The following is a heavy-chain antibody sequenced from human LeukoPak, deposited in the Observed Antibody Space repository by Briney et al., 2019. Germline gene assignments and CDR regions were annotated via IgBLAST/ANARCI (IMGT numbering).Heavy chain of an antibody. CDR1: GYSISSGYY. CDR3: ARDLRGYSYGPWFDP. V-gene: IGHV4-38-2*02. D-gene: IGHD5-18*01. Sequence: SETLSLTCAVSGYSISSGYYWGWIRQPPGKGLEWIGSIYHSGSTYCNPSLKSRVTISVDTSKNQFSLKLSSVTAADTAVYYCARDLRGYSYGPWFDPWGQGTLVTVSS. J-gene: IGHJ5*02. CDR2: IYHSGST.